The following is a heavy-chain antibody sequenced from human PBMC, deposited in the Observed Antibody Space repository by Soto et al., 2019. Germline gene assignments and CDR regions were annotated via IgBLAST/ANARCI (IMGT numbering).Heavy chain of an antibody. D-gene: IGHD3-22*01. J-gene: IGHJ6*01. CDR2: IIPIFGTA. CDR1: GGTFSSYT. V-gene: IGHV1-69*12. Sequence: QVQLVQSGAEVKKPGSSVKVSCKASGGTFSSYTISWVRQAPGQGLEWMGGIIPIFGTANYAQRFQGRVTITADESMSTAYMELSSLRSEDTAVYYCARQGESSGSYYYGMDVWGQETTVIVSS. CDR3: ARQGESSGSYYYGMDV.